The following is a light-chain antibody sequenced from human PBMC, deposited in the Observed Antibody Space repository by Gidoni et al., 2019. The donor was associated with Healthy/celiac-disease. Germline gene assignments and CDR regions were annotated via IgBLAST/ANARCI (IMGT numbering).Light chain of an antibody. CDR3: QSYNSSLSGFVV. CDR2: GNS. CDR1: SSNIGAGYD. Sequence: QSVLTQPPSVSGAPGQRVTISCTGSSSNIGAGYDVHWYQQLPGTAPKLLLYGNSKRPSGVPDRFSGSKSGTSASLAITGLQAEDEADYYCQSYNSSLSGFVVFGGWTKLTVL. J-gene: IGLJ2*01. V-gene: IGLV1-40*01.